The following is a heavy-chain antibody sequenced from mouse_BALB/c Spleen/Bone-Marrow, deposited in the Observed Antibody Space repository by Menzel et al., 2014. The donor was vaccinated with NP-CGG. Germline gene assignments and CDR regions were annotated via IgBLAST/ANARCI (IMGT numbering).Heavy chain of an antibody. D-gene: IGHD2-3*01. CDR3: ARPDDGYYAMDY. Sequence: EVKLEESGGGLVQPGGSLKLSCAASGFDFSRYWMSWVRQAPGKGLEWIGEINPDSSTINYTPSPKDKFIISRDNAKNTLYLQMSKVRSEDTALYYCARPDDGYYAMDYWGQGTSVTVSS. CDR2: INPDSSTI. CDR1: GFDFSRYW. J-gene: IGHJ4*01. V-gene: IGHV4-1*02.